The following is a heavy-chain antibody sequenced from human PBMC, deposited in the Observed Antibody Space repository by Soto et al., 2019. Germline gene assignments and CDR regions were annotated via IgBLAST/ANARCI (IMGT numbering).Heavy chain of an antibody. D-gene: IGHD2-21*02. J-gene: IGHJ4*02. CDR3: ASGSVATKGDVVVTATDDFDY. Sequence: GGSLRLSCAASGFTFSSYGMHWVRQAPGKGLEWVAVIWYDGSNKYYADSVKGRLTISRDNSKNTLYLQMNSLRAEDTAVYYCASGSVATKGDVVVTATDDFDYWGQGTLVTVSS. CDR2: IWYDGSNK. CDR1: GFTFSSYG. V-gene: IGHV3-33*01.